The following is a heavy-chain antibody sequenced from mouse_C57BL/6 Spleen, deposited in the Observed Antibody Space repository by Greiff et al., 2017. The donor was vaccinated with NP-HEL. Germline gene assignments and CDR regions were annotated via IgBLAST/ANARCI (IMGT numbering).Heavy chain of an antibody. J-gene: IGHJ3*01. CDR3: ARGDDGFPAWFAY. Sequence: QVQLQQPGAELVKPGASVKLSCKASGYTFTSYWMHWVKQRPGQGLEWIGMIHPNSGSTNYNEKFKRKATLTVDKSSSTAYMQLSSLTSEDSAVYYCARGDDGFPAWFAYWGQGTLVTVSA. CDR1: GYTFTSYW. CDR2: IHPNSGST. D-gene: IGHD2-3*01. V-gene: IGHV1-64*01.